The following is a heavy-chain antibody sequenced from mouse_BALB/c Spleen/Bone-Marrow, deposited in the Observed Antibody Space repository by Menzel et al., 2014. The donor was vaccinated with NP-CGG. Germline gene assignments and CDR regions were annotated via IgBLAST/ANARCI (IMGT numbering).Heavy chain of an antibody. J-gene: IGHJ3*01. CDR1: GYAFSSYW. CDR3: ASAAAWSAY. CDR2: IYPGDGDT. V-gene: IGHV1-80*01. Sequence: VQVVESGAELVRPGSSVEISCKASGYAFSSYWMNWVKQRPGQGLEWIGQIYPGDGDTNYNGKFKGKATLTADKSSSTAYMQLSSLTSEDSAVYFCASAAAWSAYWGQGTLVTVSA.